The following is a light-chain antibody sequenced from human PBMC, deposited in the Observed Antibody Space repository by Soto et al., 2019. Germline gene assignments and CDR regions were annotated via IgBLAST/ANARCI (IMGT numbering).Light chain of an antibody. J-gene: IGLJ2*01. V-gene: IGLV1-44*01. CDR3: AAWDDSLNGVV. CDR2: SNN. Sequence: QSVLTQPPSASGTPGQRVTISCSGSSSNIGSTTVNWYQQLPGTAPKLLIYSNNQRPSGVPDRFSGSKSGTSASLAIGGLQSEDEADYYCAAWDDSLNGVVFGGGTKVTVL. CDR1: SSNIGSTT.